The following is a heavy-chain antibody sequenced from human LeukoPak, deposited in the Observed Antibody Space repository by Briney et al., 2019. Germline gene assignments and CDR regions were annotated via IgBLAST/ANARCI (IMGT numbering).Heavy chain of an antibody. J-gene: IGHJ3*02. Sequence: SQTLSLTCTVSAGSISNGDYYWSWIRQPPGKGLEWIGYVYYSGRTYYNPSHKSRVTISVDTSKNQFSLKLSSVTAADTAVYYCARYAGYRYSSGWFHIWGQGTMVTVSS. CDR3: ARYAGYRYSSGWFHI. CDR1: AGSISNGDYY. V-gene: IGHV4-30-4*01. D-gene: IGHD6-19*01. CDR2: VYYSGRT.